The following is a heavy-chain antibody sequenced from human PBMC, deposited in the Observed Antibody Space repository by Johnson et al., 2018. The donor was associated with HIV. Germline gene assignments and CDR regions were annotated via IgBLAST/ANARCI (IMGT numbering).Heavy chain of an antibody. D-gene: IGHD3-10*01. V-gene: IGHV3-23*04. Sequence: VKLVESGGGLVQPGGSLRLSCAASGITFSNYGMSWVRQTPGRGPEWVSTISPSSVRTYHADSVKGRFTIFRDNSKNTLYLQMKSLRAEDTAVYYCAKDRGQFGDGVPDAFDIWGQGTMVTVSS. CDR1: GITFSNYG. J-gene: IGHJ3*02. CDR2: ISPSSVRT. CDR3: AKDRGQFGDGVPDAFDI.